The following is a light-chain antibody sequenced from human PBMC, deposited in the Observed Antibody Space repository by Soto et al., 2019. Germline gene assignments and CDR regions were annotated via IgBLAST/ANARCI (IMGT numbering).Light chain of an antibody. V-gene: IGKV3-15*01. CDR2: DVS. J-gene: IGKJ5*01. CDR1: QSVGSN. CDR3: QQYNNWPPWIT. Sequence: EIVMTQSPATLSVSPGDGATLSCRASQSVGSNLAWFQQKPGQAPRLLIYDVSTRATGVPVRFAGSGSGTEFTLTISSLQSEDFAVYYCQQYNNWPPWITFGQGTRLEIK.